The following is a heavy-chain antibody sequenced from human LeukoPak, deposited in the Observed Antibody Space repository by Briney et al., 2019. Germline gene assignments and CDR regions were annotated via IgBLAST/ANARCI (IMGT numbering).Heavy chain of an antibody. CDR2: INPNSGGT. D-gene: IGHD5-12*01. J-gene: IGHJ4*02. CDR1: GYTFIGNF. Sequence: ASVKVSCKAAGYTFIGNFIHWVRQAPGQGLVWMGWINPNSGGTQYAERFQGRVTMTRDTSINTAYMELSGLTSDDTVVYYCVRVYSGYENFDYWGQGTLVTVSS. V-gene: IGHV1-2*02. CDR3: VRVYSGYENFDY.